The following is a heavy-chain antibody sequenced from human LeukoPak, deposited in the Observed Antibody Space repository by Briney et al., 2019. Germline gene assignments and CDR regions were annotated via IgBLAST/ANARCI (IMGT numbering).Heavy chain of an antibody. V-gene: IGHV1-2*02. CDR2: INPNSGGT. CDR1: GYTFTGYY. Sequence: GASVKVSCKASGYTFTGYYMHWVRQAPGQGLEWMGWINPNSGGTNYAQKFQGRVTMTRDTSSSTAYMELSSLKSDDMAIYYCAREGGPWMTGPHHFDYWGQGTLVTVSS. CDR3: AREGGPWMTGPHHFDY. D-gene: IGHD1-14*01. J-gene: IGHJ4*02.